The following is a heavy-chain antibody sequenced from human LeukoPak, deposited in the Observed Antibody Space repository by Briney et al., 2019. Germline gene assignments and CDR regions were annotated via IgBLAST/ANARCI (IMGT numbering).Heavy chain of an antibody. CDR3: ARLFFFSYFDH. Sequence: SETLSHTCTVSGGSISSSSYCWGWIRQPTGKGLEWIGSIFHSGSTYYNPSLRSRVTISVDTSKNQFSLKLTSVTAADTAVYYCARLFFFSYFDHCGQGTLITVSS. D-gene: IGHD2-21*01. CDR2: IFHSGST. J-gene: IGHJ4*02. CDR1: GGSISSSSYC. V-gene: IGHV4-39*01.